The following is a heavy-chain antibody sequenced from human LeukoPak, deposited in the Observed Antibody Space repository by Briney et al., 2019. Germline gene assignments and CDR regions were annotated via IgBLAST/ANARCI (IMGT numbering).Heavy chain of an antibody. V-gene: IGHV4-39*07. J-gene: IGHJ4*02. CDR1: GGSISSSSYY. Sequence: KPSETLSLTCTVSGGSISSSSYYWGWIRQPPGKGLEWIGSIYYSGSTYYNPSLKSRVTISVDTSKNQFSLKLSSVTAADTAVYYCAREGYGGNSDRPDYWGQGTLVTVSS. CDR3: AREGYGGNSDRPDY. D-gene: IGHD4-23*01. CDR2: IYYSGST.